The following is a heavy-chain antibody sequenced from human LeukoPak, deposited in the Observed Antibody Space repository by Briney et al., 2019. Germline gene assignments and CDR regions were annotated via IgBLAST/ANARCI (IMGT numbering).Heavy chain of an antibody. CDR1: GYTFTGYY. CDR3: ARQPLAVTTPLTIDY. J-gene: IGHJ4*02. CDR2: INPNSGGT. Sequence: AASVKVSCKASGYTFTGYYMHWVRQAPGQGLEWMGRINPNSGGTNYAQKFQGRVTMTRDTSISTAYMELSRLRSDDTAVYYCARQPLAVTTPLTIDYWGQGTLVTVSS. D-gene: IGHD1-14*01. V-gene: IGHV1-2*06.